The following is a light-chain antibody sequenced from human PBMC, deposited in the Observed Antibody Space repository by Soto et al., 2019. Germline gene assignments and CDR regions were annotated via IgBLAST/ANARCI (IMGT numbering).Light chain of an antibody. CDR1: QGISSY. Sequence: QLTQSPSSLSASVASRATITCRSSQGISSYLAWYQQKPGKAPKLLIYAASTLQSGVPSRFSGSGSGTDFTLTISSLQTEDFATYYCKQLNSYPQTFGKGTKVDIK. CDR3: KQLNSYPQT. J-gene: IGKJ1*01. CDR2: AAS. V-gene: IGKV1-9*01.